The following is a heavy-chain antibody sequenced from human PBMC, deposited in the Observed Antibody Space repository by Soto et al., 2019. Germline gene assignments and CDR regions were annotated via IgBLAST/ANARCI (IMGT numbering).Heavy chain of an antibody. CDR2: IYYSGST. CDR3: ARVLMDSSGYYFWFDP. V-gene: IGHV4-30-4*01. CDR1: GGSISSGDYY. J-gene: IGHJ5*02. Sequence: QVQLQESGPGLVKPSQTLSLTCTVSGGSISSGDYYWSWIRQPPGKGLEWIGYIYYSGSTYYNPSLKSRVTISVDTSKNQFSLKLSSVTAADTAVYYCARVLMDSSGYYFWFDPWGQGTLVTVSS. D-gene: IGHD3-22*01.